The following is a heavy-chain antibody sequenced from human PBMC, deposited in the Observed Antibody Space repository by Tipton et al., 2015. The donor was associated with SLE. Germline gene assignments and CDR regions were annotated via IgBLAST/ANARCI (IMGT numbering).Heavy chain of an antibody. J-gene: IGHJ4*02. Sequence: TLSLTCTVSGGSISSYYWSWIRQPPGKGLEWIGYIYYSGSTNYNPSLKSRVTISVDTSKNQFSLKLSSVTAADTAVYYCARDVAARYFDYWGQGTLVTVSS. CDR3: ARDVAARYFDY. CDR1: GGSISSYY. D-gene: IGHD6-13*01. CDR2: IYYSGST. V-gene: IGHV4-59*01.